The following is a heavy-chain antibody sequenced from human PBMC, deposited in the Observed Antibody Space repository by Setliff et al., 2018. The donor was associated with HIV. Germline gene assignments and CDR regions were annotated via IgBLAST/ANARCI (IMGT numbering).Heavy chain of an antibody. Sequence: KASETLSLTCTVSGGSISNYYWSWIRQPPGKGLEWIGYIYYSGSTYYNPSLKSRVSISIDTSKNQFSLKLSSVTAADTAVYFCARDGYTNGYGYYYFYMDVWGKGTTVTVSS. V-gene: IGHV4-59*12. CDR3: ARDGYTNGYGYYYFYMDV. J-gene: IGHJ6*03. CDR1: GGSISNYY. CDR2: IYYSGST. D-gene: IGHD5-18*01.